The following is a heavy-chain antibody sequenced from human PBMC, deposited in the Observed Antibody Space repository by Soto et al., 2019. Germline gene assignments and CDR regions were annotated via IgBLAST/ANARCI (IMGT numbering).Heavy chain of an antibody. CDR2: FDPEDGET. D-gene: IGHD3-22*01. CDR3: ARDQYYDSSGYYSPSPTDY. J-gene: IGHJ4*02. Sequence: ASVKVSCKVSGYTFTDLSMHWVRQAPGKGLEWMGGFDPEDGETIYAQKFQGRVTMTEDTATDTAYMELSSLRSEDTAVYYCARDQYYDSSGYYSPSPTDYWGQGTLVTVSS. CDR1: GYTFTDLS. V-gene: IGHV1-24*01.